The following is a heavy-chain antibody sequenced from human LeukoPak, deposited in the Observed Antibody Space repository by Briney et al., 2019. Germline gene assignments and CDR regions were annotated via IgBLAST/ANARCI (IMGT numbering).Heavy chain of an antibody. CDR1: GDSVSSNSVG. CDR3: TRNKYYGSDY. D-gene: IGHD4-17*01. V-gene: IGHV6-1*01. J-gene: IGHJ4*02. CDR2: TYYRSKWYN. Sequence: SQTLSLTCAISGDSVSSNSVGWHWIRQSPSRGLEWLGRTYYRSKWYNDYGASVKSRITINSDTSKNQFSLQLSSVTPEDTAVYFCTRNKYYGSDYWGQGTLATVSS.